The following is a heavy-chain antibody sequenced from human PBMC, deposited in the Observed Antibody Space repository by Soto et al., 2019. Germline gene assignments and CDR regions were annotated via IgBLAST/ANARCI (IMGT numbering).Heavy chain of an antibody. D-gene: IGHD1-20*01. CDR1: GYSFTSYW. Sequence: GESLKISCKGSGYSFTSYWIGWVRQMPGKGLEWMGIIYPGDSDTRYSPSFQGQVTISADKSISTAYLQWSSLKASDTAMYYCARHPSITGTTVYYYSMDVWGQGTTVTVSS. J-gene: IGHJ6*02. V-gene: IGHV5-51*01. CDR2: IYPGDSDT. CDR3: ARHPSITGTTVYYYSMDV.